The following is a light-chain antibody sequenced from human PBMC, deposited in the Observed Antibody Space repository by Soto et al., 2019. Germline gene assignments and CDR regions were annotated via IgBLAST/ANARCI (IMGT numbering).Light chain of an antibody. V-gene: IGKV3-11*01. J-gene: IGKJ5*01. Sequence: EVFLTQAPDALSLFPLDRSTLCCRASQRFRGLLAWYQQKPGQAPRLLIYDAYNRATGIPPRFSGSGSGTGFTLTISSLEPEDSAVYYCQQRHMWPITFGQGTRLEI. CDR1: QRFRGL. CDR2: DAY. CDR3: QQRHMWPIT.